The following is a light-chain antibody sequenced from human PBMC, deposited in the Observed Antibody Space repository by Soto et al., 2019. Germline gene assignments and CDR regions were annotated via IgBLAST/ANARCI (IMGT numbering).Light chain of an antibody. Sequence: IHLTPPPSSLSPSLGASVPLTRRASQGISSCLAWYQQKPGKAPKLLIYAASTLQSGVPSRFSGSGSGPDFTLTISSLQPEDFATYYCQQLNSYPLTFGGGTKVDIK. CDR3: QQLNSYPLT. V-gene: IGKV1-9*01. CDR2: AAS. CDR1: QGISSC. J-gene: IGKJ4*01.